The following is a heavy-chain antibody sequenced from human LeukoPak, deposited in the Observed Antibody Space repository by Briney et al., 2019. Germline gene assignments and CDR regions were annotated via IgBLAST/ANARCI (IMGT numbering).Heavy chain of an antibody. V-gene: IGHV3-30*18. CDR2: ISYDGSNK. D-gene: IGHD3-10*01. J-gene: IGHJ4*02. CDR1: GFTFSSYG. Sequence: PGGSLRLSCAASGFTFSSYGMHWVHQAPGKGLEWVAVISYDGSNKYYADSVKGRFTISRDNSKNTLYLQMNSLRAEDTAVYYCAKDRAYGSGPMGYWGQGTLVTVSS. CDR3: AKDRAYGSGPMGY.